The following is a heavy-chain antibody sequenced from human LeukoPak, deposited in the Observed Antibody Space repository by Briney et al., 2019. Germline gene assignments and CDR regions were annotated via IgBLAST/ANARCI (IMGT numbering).Heavy chain of an antibody. Sequence: GASVKVSCKASGYTFTGYYMHWVRQAPGQGLEWMGWINPNSGGTNYAQKFQGRVTMTRDTSISTAYMELSRLRSDDTAVYYCARQETGGYYDSSGYPRGVDYWGQGTLVTVSS. V-gene: IGHV1-2*02. CDR2: INPNSGGT. CDR1: GYTFTGYY. D-gene: IGHD3-22*01. CDR3: ARQETGGYYDSSGYPRGVDY. J-gene: IGHJ4*02.